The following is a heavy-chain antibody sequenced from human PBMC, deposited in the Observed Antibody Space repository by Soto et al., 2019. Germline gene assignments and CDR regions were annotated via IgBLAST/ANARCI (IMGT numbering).Heavy chain of an antibody. CDR1: GFTFSSYA. CDR3: ARTFFGVVLTAPDY. V-gene: IGHV3-30-3*01. D-gene: IGHD3-3*01. J-gene: IGHJ4*02. Sequence: PGGSLRLSCAASGFTFSSYAMHWVRQAPGKGLEWVAVISYDGGNKYYADSVKGRFTISRDNSKNTLYLQMNSLRAEDTAVYYCARTFFGVVLTAPDYWGQGTLVTVSS. CDR2: ISYDGGNK.